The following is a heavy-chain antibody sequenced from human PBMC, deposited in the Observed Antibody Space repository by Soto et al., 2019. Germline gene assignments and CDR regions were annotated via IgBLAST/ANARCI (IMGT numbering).Heavy chain of an antibody. V-gene: IGHV3-23*01. D-gene: IGHD3-3*01. CDR1: GFTFSRHA. CDR3: AREIERLLGY. Sequence: GGSLRLSCTASGFTFSRHAMTWVRQAPGKGLEWVSGLSDSGGSIYYADSVKGRFTISRDNSMNTLYLQMNSLRAEDTAVYYCAREIERLLGYWGQGTLVTVSS. J-gene: IGHJ4*02. CDR2: LSDSGGSI.